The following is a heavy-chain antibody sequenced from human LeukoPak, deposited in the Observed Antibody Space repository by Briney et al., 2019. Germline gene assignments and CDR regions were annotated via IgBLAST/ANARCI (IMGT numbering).Heavy chain of an antibody. CDR1: GFTFSSYG. CDR3: ARGYGSVAVGAFDI. D-gene: IGHD2-15*01. CDR2: IWYDGSNK. V-gene: IGHV3-33*01. Sequence: GGSLRLSCAASGFTFSSYGMHWVRQAPGKGLEWVAVIWYDGSNKYYADSVKGRFTISRDNSKNTLYLQMNSLRAEDTAVYYCARGYGSVAVGAFDIWGQGTMVTVSS. J-gene: IGHJ3*02.